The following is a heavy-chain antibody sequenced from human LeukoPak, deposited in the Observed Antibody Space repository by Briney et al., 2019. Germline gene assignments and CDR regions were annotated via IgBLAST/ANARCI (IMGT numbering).Heavy chain of an antibody. Sequence: ASVKVSCKASGYTFTGYYMHWVRQAPGQGLEWMGWINPNSGGTNYAQKFQGRVTMTRDTSISTAYMELSRLRSDDTAVYYCATGWYGSGSLPDYWGQGTLVTVSS. D-gene: IGHD3-10*01. CDR3: ATGWYGSGSLPDY. J-gene: IGHJ4*02. CDR1: GYTFTGYY. V-gene: IGHV1-2*02. CDR2: INPNSGGT.